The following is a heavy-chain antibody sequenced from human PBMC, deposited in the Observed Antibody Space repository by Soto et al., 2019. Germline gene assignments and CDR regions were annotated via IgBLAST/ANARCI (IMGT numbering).Heavy chain of an antibody. CDR2: ISGSGGST. Sequence: GGSLRLSCAASGFTFSSYAMSWVRQAPGKGLEWVSAISGSGGSTYYADSVKGRFTISRDNSKNTLYLQMNSLRAEDTAVYYCAKGQSCSGGSCPFDYWGQGTLVTVSS. V-gene: IGHV3-23*01. CDR3: AKGQSCSGGSCPFDY. CDR1: GFTFSSYA. J-gene: IGHJ4*02. D-gene: IGHD2-15*01.